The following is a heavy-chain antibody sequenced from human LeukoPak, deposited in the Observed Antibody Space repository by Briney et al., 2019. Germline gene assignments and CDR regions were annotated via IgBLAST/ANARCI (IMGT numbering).Heavy chain of an antibody. CDR1: GFTFSSYA. CDR3: AKDVDYYDSSFDFDY. J-gene: IGHJ4*02. D-gene: IGHD3-22*01. Sequence: GGSLRLSCAASGFTFSSYAMSWVRQAPGKGLEWVSAISGSGGSTYYADSVKGRFTISRDNSKNTLYLQMNSLRAEDTALYYCAKDVDYYDSSFDFDYWGQGTLVTVSS. V-gene: IGHV3-23*01. CDR2: ISGSGGST.